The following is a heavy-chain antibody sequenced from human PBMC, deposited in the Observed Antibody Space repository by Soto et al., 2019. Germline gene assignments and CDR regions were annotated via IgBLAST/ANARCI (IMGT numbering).Heavy chain of an antibody. CDR3: ARAGVVGATALDY. D-gene: IGHD1-26*01. CDR2: IYHSGST. CDR1: GGSISRGGYS. J-gene: IGHJ4*02. Sequence: SETLSLTCAVSGGSISRGGYSWSWIRQPPGKGLEWIGYIYHSGSTYYNPSLKSRVTISVDRSKNQFSLKLSSVTAADTAVYYCARAGVVGATALDYWVQGTLVTVPS. V-gene: IGHV4-30-2*01.